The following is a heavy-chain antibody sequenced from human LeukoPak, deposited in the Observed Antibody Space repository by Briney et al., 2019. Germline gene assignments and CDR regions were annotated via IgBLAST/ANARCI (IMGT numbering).Heavy chain of an antibody. D-gene: IGHD3-16*01. CDR2: ISSRGTTI. J-gene: IGHJ4*02. V-gene: IGHV3-48*01. Sequence: GGSLRLSCAASGFSFSSYGMKWVRQAPGKGLEWVSHISSRGTTIYYADSVKGRFTISRDNSKNTLYLQMNSLRAEDTAVYYCARDPQGDGDYFDYWGQGTLVTVSS. CDR1: GFSFSSYG. CDR3: ARDPQGDGDYFDY.